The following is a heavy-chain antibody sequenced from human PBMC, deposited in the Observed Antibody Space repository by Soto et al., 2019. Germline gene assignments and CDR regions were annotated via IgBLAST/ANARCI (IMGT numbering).Heavy chain of an antibody. CDR3: AKDSQPLMIVVVNLFDY. Sequence: PGGSLRLSCAASGFTFSSYAMSWVRQAPGKGLEWVSAISGSGGSTYYADSVKGRFTISRDNSKNTLYLQMNSLRAEDTAVYYCAKDSQPLMIVVVNLFDYWGQGTLLTVSS. V-gene: IGHV3-23*01. D-gene: IGHD3-22*01. J-gene: IGHJ4*02. CDR2: ISGSGGST. CDR1: GFTFSSYA.